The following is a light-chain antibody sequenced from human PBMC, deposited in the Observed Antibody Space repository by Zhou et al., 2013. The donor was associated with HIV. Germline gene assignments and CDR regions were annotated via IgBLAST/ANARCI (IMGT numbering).Light chain of an antibody. CDR1: QGIGYS. CDR3: QKYNSAPRT. J-gene: IGKJ1*01. CDR2: NAY. Sequence: DIQMTQSPSSLSASVGDRVTITCRASQGIGYSLAWYQQKPGKVPKLLIYNAYTLLSGVPSRFSGMGSGTDFTLTISSLQPEDVATYYCQKYNSAPRTFGKGPRWQSN. V-gene: IGKV1-27*01.